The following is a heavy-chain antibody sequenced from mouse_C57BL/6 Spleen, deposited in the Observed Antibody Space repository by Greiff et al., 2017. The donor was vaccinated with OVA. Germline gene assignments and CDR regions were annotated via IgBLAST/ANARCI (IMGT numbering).Heavy chain of an antibody. CDR3: ARRASDGYYLGAMDY. CDR1: GFSLSTFGMG. D-gene: IGHD2-3*01. CDR2: IWWDDAK. J-gene: IGHJ4*01. V-gene: IGHV8-8*01. Sequence: QVTLKVPGPGILQPSPTLSLTCSFSGFSLSTFGMGVGWIRQPSGKGLGWLAHIWWDDAKYYNPALKSRLTISKDTSKNQVFLKIANVDTADTAKYYGARRASDGYYLGAMDYWGQGTSVTVSS.